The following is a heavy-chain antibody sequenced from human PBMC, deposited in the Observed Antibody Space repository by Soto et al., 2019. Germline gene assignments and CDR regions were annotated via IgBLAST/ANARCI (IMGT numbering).Heavy chain of an antibody. CDR2: IGGSGETT. CDR1: GFPFSSTD. CDR3: VKNSGWFNT. D-gene: IGHD3-10*01. J-gene: IGHJ5*02. V-gene: IGHV3-23*01. Sequence: LRLSCAASGFPFSSTDMSWVRQAPGKGLEWVSTIGGSGETTYYAESVKGRFTISRDNSKNTVYLQMSSLTADDTALYYCVKNSGWFNTWGQGALVTVSS.